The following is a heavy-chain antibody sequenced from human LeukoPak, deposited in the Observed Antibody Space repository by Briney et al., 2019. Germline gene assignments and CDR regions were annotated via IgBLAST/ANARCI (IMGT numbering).Heavy chain of an antibody. CDR3: ARDQSTDTAMVPTGAFDI. D-gene: IGHD5-18*01. CDR2: IIPIFGTA. CDR1: GGTFSSYA. J-gene: IGHJ3*02. Sequence: ASVKVSCKASGGTFSSYAISWVRQAPGQGLEWMGGIIPIFGTANYAQKFQGRVTITTDESTSTAYMELSSLRSEDTAVYYCARDQSTDTAMVPTGAFDIWGQGTMVTVSS. V-gene: IGHV1-69*05.